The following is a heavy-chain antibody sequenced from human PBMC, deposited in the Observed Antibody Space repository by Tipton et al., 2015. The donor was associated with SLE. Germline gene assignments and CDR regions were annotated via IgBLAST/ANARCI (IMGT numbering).Heavy chain of an antibody. V-gene: IGHV4-38-2*02. CDR3: ARGSTAKIGFDAFHV. J-gene: IGHJ3*01. D-gene: IGHD5-18*01. Sequence: TLSLTCIVSRYSISSGYYWGWMRQAPGKELEWIAYMYYSGTTNYNPSLKSRVTISVDTSKNQFSLKLISVTAADTAMYYCARGSTAKIGFDAFHVWGQGTMVTVSP. CDR2: MYYSGTT. CDR1: RYSISSGYY.